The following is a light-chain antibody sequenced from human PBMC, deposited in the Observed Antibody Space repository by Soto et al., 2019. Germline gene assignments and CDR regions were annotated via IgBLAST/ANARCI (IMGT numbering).Light chain of an antibody. CDR1: SSNIGAGYD. V-gene: IGLV1-40*01. J-gene: IGLJ2*01. CDR2: GNI. CDR3: QSHDSSLSGSI. Sequence: QSVLTQTPSVSGAPGQRVTISCTWSSSNIGAGYDVNWYQQLPGTAPKLIIYGNINRPSGVPDRFSGSKSGTSASLAISGLQAEDEADYYCQSHDSSLSGSIFGGGTKLTVL.